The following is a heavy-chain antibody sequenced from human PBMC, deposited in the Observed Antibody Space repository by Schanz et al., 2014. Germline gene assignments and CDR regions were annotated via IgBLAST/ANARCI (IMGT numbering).Heavy chain of an antibody. Sequence: QVQLVQSGSEVKKPGASVKVSCKASGYTFPSYGISWVRQAPAQGLEGMGWLNIYNGDTKFSKTSQDRVTLTTDTSSSTAYIELRSLRYDDTAVFYCARNIIATARAYDIWGQGTMVTVSS. CDR1: GYTFPSYG. CDR2: LNIYNGDT. D-gene: IGHD6-13*01. J-gene: IGHJ3*02. V-gene: IGHV1-18*04. CDR3: ARNIIATARAYDI.